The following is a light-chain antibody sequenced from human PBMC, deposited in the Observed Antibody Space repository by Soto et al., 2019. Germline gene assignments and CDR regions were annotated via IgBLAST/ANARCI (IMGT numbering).Light chain of an antibody. CDR3: QSYDSSLSAVV. Sequence: QTVVTQPPSVSGAPGQRVTISCTGSISNIAAGYDVHWYQQLPETAPKLLIYDNANRPSGVPDRFSGSTSGTSASLAITGLQAEDEADYYCQSYDSSLSAVVFGGGTKVTVL. J-gene: IGLJ3*02. CDR2: DNA. V-gene: IGLV1-40*01. CDR1: ISNIAAGYD.